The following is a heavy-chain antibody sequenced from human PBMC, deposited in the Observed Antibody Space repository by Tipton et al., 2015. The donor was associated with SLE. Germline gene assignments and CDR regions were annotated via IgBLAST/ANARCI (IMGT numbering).Heavy chain of an antibody. J-gene: IGHJ3*02. Sequence: TLSLTCAVYGGSFSGYYWSWIRQPPGKGLEWIGEINHSGSTNYNPSLKSRVTISVDTSKNQFSLKLGSVTAADTAVYYCARLGAEDAFDIWGQGTMVTVSS. CDR1: GGSFSGYY. D-gene: IGHD3-16*01. V-gene: IGHV4-34*01. CDR3: ARLGAEDAFDI. CDR2: INHSGST.